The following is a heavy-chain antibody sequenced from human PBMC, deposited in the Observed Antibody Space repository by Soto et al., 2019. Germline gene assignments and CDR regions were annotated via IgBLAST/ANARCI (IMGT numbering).Heavy chain of an antibody. V-gene: IGHV3-23*01. CDR3: ASGGGIQLWGIWFDP. CDR1: GFTFNNYA. CDR2: ISGSGGST. J-gene: IGHJ5*02. Sequence: EVQLLESGGGLVQPGGSLRLSCAASGFTFNNYAMSWVRQAPGKGLEWVSTISGSGGSTYYADSVKGRFTISRDNSQNKLFLQMNSMRAEDTAVYYCASGGGIQLWGIWFDPWGQGTLVTVSS. D-gene: IGHD5-18*01.